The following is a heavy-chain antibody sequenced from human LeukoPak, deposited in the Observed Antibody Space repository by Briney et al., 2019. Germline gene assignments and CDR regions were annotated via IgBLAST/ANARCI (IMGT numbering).Heavy chain of an antibody. J-gene: IGHJ5*02. CDR2: IYYSGST. V-gene: IGHV4-59*01. CDR1: GGSISDYY. D-gene: IGHD3-10*01. Sequence: SETLSLTCTVSGGSISDYYWSWIRQPPGRGLEWIGYIYYSGSTNYNPSLKSRVTISVDTSKNQFSLKLSSVTAADTAVYYCASAYGSGSPSWFDPWGQGTLVTVSS. CDR3: ASAYGSGSPSWFDP.